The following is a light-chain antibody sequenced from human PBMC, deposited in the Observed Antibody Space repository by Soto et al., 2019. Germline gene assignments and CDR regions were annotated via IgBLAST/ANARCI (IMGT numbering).Light chain of an antibody. Sequence: DLVMTQSPESLAVSLGERATINCKSSQSVLSSSIAWYQQQPGQPPKLLIYWASTRESGVPDRFSGSGSGTDFTLTISSLQAEDVAVYFGQQYFNTPQTLGQGTKLESK. V-gene: IGKV4-1*01. CDR1: QSVLSSS. CDR3: QQYFNTPQT. J-gene: IGKJ2*01. CDR2: WAS.